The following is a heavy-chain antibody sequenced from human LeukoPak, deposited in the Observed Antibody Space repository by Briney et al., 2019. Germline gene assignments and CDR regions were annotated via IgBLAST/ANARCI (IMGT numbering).Heavy chain of an antibody. CDR1: GFTFSNAY. V-gene: IGHV3-7*03. CDR3: ARTNVYGYDH. J-gene: IGHJ5*02. CDR2: IRQDGGET. Sequence: GGSLRLSCAASGFTFSNAYMNWVRQAPGKGLEWVANIRQDGGETKYVDSVKGRFTISRDNPKNSLYLQMNNLRAEDTAVYYCARTNVYGYDHWGQGTLVTVSS. D-gene: IGHD5-18*01.